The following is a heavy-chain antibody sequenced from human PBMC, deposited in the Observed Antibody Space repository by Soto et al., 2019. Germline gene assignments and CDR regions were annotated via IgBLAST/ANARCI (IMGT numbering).Heavy chain of an antibody. CDR3: AREVQVHTPAVVY. D-gene: IGHD3-10*01. V-gene: IGHV1-69*19. J-gene: IGHJ4*02. CDR2: ISPMFGAA. CDR1: GGTFNTYA. Sequence: QVQLVQSGAEMKKPGSSVKVSCQSSGGTFNTYAMNWVRQAPGQGPEWMGDISPMFGAANYAPKFQGRVTMTADESTGTSYMSLSSLTSEDTALYFCAREVQVHTPAVVYRGKGTLVTVSS.